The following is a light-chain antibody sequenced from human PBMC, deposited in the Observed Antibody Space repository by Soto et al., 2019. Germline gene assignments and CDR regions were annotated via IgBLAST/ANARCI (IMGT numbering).Light chain of an antibody. CDR2: LNSDGSH. J-gene: IGLJ7*01. CDR3: QTWGTGIHV. CDR1: SGHSSYA. V-gene: IGLV4-69*01. Sequence: QPVLTQSPSASASLGASVKLTCTLSSGHSSYAIAWHQQQPEKGPRYLMKLNSDGSHSKGDGIPDRFSGSSSGAERYXTISXLQSEDEADYYCQTWGTGIHVFGGGTQLTVL.